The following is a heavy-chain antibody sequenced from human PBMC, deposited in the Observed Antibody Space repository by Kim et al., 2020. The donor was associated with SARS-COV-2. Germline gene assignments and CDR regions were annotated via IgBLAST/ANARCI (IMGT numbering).Heavy chain of an antibody. V-gene: IGHV3-23*01. CDR3: AKHVYYYDSSGLDY. D-gene: IGHD3-22*01. CDR1: GFTFSSYA. Sequence: GGSLRLSCAASGFTFSSYAMSWVRQAPGKGLEWVSAISGSGGSTYYADSVKGRFTISRDNSKNTLYLQMNSLRAEDTAVYYCAKHVYYYDSSGLDYWGQGTLVTVSS. J-gene: IGHJ4*02. CDR2: ISGSGGST.